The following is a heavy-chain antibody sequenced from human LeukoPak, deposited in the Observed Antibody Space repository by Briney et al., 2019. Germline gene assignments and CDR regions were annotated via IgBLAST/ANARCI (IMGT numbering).Heavy chain of an antibody. Sequence: GGSLRLSCAASGFTFSSYEMNWVRQVPGKGLEWVSYISSSGSTIYYADSVKGRFTISRDNAKNSLYLQMNSLRAEDTAVYYCARGLGYYDYVWLTGAFDIWGQGIMVTVSS. CDR1: GFTFSSYE. V-gene: IGHV3-48*03. J-gene: IGHJ3*02. D-gene: IGHD3-16*01. CDR3: ARGLGYYDYVWLTGAFDI. CDR2: ISSSGSTI.